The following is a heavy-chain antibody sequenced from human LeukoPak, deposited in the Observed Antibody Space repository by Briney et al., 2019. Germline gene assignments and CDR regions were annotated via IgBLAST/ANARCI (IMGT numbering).Heavy chain of an antibody. V-gene: IGHV1-18*01. CDR1: GYTFTSYG. J-gene: IGHJ5*02. CDR2: ISAYNGNT. D-gene: IGHD3-9*01. Sequence: ASVKVSCKASGYTFTSYGISWVRQAPGQGLEWMGWISAYNGNTNYAQKLQGRVTMTTDTSTSTAYMELRSLRSDDTAVYYCAGDGHQHYDILTYNWFDPWGQGTLVTVSS. CDR3: AGDGHQHYDILTYNWFDP.